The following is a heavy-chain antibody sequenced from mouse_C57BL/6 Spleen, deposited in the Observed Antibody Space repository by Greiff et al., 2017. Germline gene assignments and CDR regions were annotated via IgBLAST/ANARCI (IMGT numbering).Heavy chain of an antibody. J-gene: IGHJ3*01. CDR1: GFTFSSYT. D-gene: IGHD2-12*01. CDR2: ISGGGGNT. Sequence: DVKLVESGGGLVKPGGSLKLSCAASGFTFSSYTMSWVRQTPEKRLEWVATISGGGGNTYYPDSVKGRFTISRDNAKNTLYLQMSSLRSEDTAVYYCARREREDCDDDAFAYWGQGTLVTVSA. CDR3: ARREREDCDDDAFAY. V-gene: IGHV5-9*04.